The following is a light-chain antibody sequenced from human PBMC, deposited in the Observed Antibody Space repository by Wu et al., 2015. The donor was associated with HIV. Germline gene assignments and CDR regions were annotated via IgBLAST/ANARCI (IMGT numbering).Light chain of an antibody. V-gene: IGKV1-NL1*01. Sequence: DIQMTQSPSSLSASVGDRVTITCRASQGISNSLAWYQQKPGKAPELLLYPASRLESGVPSRFSGSGSGTDYTLTISSLQPEDFATYYCQHYYGTPYNFGQGTKLEIK. J-gene: IGKJ2*01. CDR3: QHYYGTPYN. CDR1: QGISNS. CDR2: PAS.